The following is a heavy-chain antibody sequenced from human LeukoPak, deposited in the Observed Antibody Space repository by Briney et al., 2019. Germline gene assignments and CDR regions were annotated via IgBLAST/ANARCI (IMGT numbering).Heavy chain of an antibody. CDR3: ARGTTIFHLPDY. V-gene: IGHV4-59*11. CDR1: CSFISSHY. Sequence: PSETLSLTCTVSCSFISSHYWSWIRQPPKRVLEWVGYIPYSGSTSYNPSLKSRVTISVDTSNNQFSLQLSTLTASDTAVYYCARGTTIFHLPDYWGQRNLVTVSP. J-gene: IGHJ4*02. D-gene: IGHD3-3*01. CDR2: IPYSGST.